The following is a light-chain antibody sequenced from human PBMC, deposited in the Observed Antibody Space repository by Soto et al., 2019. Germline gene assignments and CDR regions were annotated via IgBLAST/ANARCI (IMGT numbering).Light chain of an antibody. CDR2: QAS. CDR1: QNITRW. CDR3: QQFKNYPLT. Sequence: DIQMTQSPSTLSTSIGDRVTITCRASQNITRWLAWYQQKPGEAPKRLIYQASTLESGVPSRFSGSGSGTEFSLTISSLQPDDFATYYCQQFKNYPLTVGGGTKVDIK. V-gene: IGKV1-5*03. J-gene: IGKJ4*01.